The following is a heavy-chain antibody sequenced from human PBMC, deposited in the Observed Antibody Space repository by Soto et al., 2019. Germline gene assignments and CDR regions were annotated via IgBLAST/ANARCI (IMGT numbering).Heavy chain of an antibody. V-gene: IGHV3-21*01. J-gene: IGHJ4*02. Sequence: EVQLVESGGGLVKPGGSLRLSCAASEFSFSSYSMNWVRQAPGKGVEWVSSISSDSSYEYYADSVKGRFTISRDNAKNSLYLQMDSLRAEDTAVYFCARDPADISGAPYYFDYWGQGTLVTVSS. CDR2: ISSDSSYE. CDR1: EFSFSSYS. D-gene: IGHD6-19*01. CDR3: ARDPADISGAPYYFDY.